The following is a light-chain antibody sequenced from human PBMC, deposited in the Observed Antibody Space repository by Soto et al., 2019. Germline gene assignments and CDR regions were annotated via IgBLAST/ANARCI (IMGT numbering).Light chain of an antibody. CDR3: HQYHDWPPFT. CDR1: QSVSNN. CDR2: DAS. J-gene: IGKJ3*01. V-gene: IGKV3-15*01. Sequence: EIVMTQSPATLSVSPGDRATLSCRASQSVSNNLAWYQQKPGQPPTFLIYDASTRATGVTPRVSGRGSGTEFTLTISRLQSEDLSVYYCHQYHDWPPFTFGPGNKVPIK.